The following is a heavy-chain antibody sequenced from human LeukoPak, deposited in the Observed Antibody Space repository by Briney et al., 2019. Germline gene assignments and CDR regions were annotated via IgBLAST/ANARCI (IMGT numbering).Heavy chain of an antibody. CDR1: GYTFTSYD. D-gene: IGHD1-20*01. J-gene: IGHJ4*02. CDR3: ARSITGTGSNGNSNY. CDR2: MNPNSGNT. Sequence: ASVKVSCKASGYTFTSYDINWVRQAPGQGLEWMGWMNPNSGNTSYAQKFQGRVTMTRNTSISTAYMELSSLRSEATAVYYCARSITGTGSNGNSNYWGQGTLVTVSS. V-gene: IGHV1-8*01.